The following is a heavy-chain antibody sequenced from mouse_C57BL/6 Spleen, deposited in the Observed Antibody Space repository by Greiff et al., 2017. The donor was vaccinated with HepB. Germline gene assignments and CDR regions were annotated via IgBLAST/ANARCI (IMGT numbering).Heavy chain of an antibody. CDR3: ANPDYYGSSPYWYFDV. Sequence: EVKLVESGPGLVKPSQSLSLTCSVTGYSITSGYYWNWIRQFPGNKLEWMGYISYDGSNNYNPSLKNRISITRDTSKNQFFLKLNSVTTEDTATYYCANPDYYGSSPYWYFDVWGTGTTVTVSS. CDR2: ISYDGSN. D-gene: IGHD1-1*01. V-gene: IGHV3-6*01. J-gene: IGHJ1*03. CDR1: GYSITSGYY.